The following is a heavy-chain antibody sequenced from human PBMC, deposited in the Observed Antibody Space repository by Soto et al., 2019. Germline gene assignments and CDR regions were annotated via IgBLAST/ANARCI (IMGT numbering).Heavy chain of an antibody. CDR3: ARDRWYYYDSSGYYDAFDI. Sequence: GASVKVSCKASGYTFTSYGISWVRQAPGQRLEWMGWINAGNGNTKYSQKFQGRVTITRDTSASTAYMELSSLRSEDTAVYYCARDRWYYYDSSGYYDAFDIWGQGTMVTVSS. CDR1: GYTFTSYG. CDR2: INAGNGNT. D-gene: IGHD3-22*01. V-gene: IGHV1-3*01. J-gene: IGHJ3*02.